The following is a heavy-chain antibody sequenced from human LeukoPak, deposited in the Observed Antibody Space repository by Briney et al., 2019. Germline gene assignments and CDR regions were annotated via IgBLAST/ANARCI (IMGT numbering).Heavy chain of an antibody. D-gene: IGHD5-18*01. Sequence: GESLKISCKASGFSFTSYWIGWVRQMPGKGLEWMGIIFPRDSNTRYSPSFQGQVTISADKSIATAYLQWSSLKASDTAMYYCARLQYSNGYVDYWGQGTLVTVSS. CDR1: GFSFTSYW. CDR2: IFPRDSNT. J-gene: IGHJ4*02. CDR3: ARLQYSNGYVDY. V-gene: IGHV5-51*01.